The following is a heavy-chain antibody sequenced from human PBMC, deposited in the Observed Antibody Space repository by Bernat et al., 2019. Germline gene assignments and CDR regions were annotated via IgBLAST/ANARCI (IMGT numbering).Heavy chain of an antibody. CDR3: ARAGERYGDYYDY. CDR1: GFTFSSYW. CDR2: IKQDGSEK. Sequence: EVQLVESGGGLVQPGGSLRLSCAASGFTFSSYWMSWVRQAPGKGLGWVANIKQDGSEKYYEDSLKGRFAISRDNAKNSLYLQMNSLRAEDAAVYYCARAGERYGDYYDYWGQGTLVTVSS. V-gene: IGHV3-7*03. J-gene: IGHJ4*02. D-gene: IGHD3-16*01.